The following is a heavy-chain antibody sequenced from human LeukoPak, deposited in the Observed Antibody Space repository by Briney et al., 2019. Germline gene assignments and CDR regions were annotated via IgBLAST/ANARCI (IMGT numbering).Heavy chain of an antibody. Sequence: SETLSLTCTVSGGSISSYYWGWIRQPPGKGLEWIGYIYHSGSTYYNPSLKSRVTISVDRSKNQFSLKLSSVTAADTAVYYCARAPPFYYYGMDVWGQGTTVTVSS. CDR1: GGSISSYY. J-gene: IGHJ6*02. CDR2: IYHSGST. V-gene: IGHV4-59*12. CDR3: ARAPPFYYYGMDV.